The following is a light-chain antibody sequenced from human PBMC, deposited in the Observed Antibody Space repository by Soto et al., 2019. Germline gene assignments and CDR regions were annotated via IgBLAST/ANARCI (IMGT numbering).Light chain of an antibody. Sequence: QSVLTQPASVSGSPGQSITISCTGTSSDVGSYNLVSWYQQHPGKAPKLMIHEGSKRPSGVSNRFSGSKSGNSASLTISGLQAEDEADYYCCSYAGSSTSVFGGGTKLTVL. CDR1: SSDVGSYNL. V-gene: IGLV2-23*01. CDR3: CSYAGSSTSV. J-gene: IGLJ2*01. CDR2: EGS.